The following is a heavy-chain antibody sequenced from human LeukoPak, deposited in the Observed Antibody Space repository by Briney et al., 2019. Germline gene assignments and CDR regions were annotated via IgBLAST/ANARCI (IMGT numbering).Heavy chain of an antibody. CDR2: INPNSGGT. D-gene: IGHD2-8*01. J-gene: IGHJ4*02. CDR1: GYTFTGYY. CDR3: ARYVMGLDF. V-gene: IGHV1-2*02. Sequence: ASVKVSCKASGYTFTGYYVHWVRQAPGQGLEWMGWINPNSGGTNYAQKFQGRVTMIRNTSISTAYMELSRLRSDDTAVYYCARYVMGLDFWGQGTLVTVSS.